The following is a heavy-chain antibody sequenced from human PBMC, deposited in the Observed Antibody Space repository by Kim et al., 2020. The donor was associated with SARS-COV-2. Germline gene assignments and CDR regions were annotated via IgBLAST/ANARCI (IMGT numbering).Heavy chain of an antibody. CDR3: AKDRAYSSSPGALWYFDL. Sequence: GGSLRLSCAASGFTFSSYAMSWVRQAPGKGLEWVSAISGSGGSTYYADSVKGRFTISRDNSKNTLYLQMNSLRAEDTAVYYCAKDRAYSSSPGALWYFDLWGRGTLVTVSS. D-gene: IGHD6-6*01. CDR1: GFTFSSYA. V-gene: IGHV3-23*01. J-gene: IGHJ2*01. CDR2: ISGSGGST.